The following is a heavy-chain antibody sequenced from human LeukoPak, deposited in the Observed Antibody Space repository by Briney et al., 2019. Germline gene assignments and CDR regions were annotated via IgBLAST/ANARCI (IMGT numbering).Heavy chain of an antibody. Sequence: SETLSLTCAVSGGSISSGGYSWSWIRQPPGKGLEWIGYIYHSGSTYYNPSLKSRVTISIDRSKNQFSLKLSSVTAADTAVYYCAREGGYCSSTSCSYYFDYWGQGTLVTVSS. V-gene: IGHV4-30-2*01. CDR1: GGSISSGGYS. J-gene: IGHJ4*02. CDR3: AREGGYCSSTSCSYYFDY. D-gene: IGHD2-2*01. CDR2: IYHSGST.